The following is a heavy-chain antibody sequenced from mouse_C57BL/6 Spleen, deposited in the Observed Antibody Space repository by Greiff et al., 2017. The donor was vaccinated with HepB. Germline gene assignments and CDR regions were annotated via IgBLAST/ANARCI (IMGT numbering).Heavy chain of an antibody. V-gene: IGHV1-62-2*01. J-gene: IGHJ2*01. D-gene: IGHD3-2*02. CDR1: GYTFTEYT. CDR2: FYPGSGSI. CDR3: ARHAVTAQALYFDY. Sequence: VQLQQSGAELVKPGASVKLSCKASGYTFTEYTIHWVKQRSGQGLEWIGWFYPGSGSIKYNEKFKDKATLTADNSSSTVYMELSSLTSEYSAVYFFARHAVTAQALYFDYWGQGTTLTVSS.